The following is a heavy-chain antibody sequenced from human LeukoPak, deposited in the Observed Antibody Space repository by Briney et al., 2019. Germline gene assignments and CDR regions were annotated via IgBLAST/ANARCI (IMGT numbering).Heavy chain of an antibody. CDR3: ARDRVGATIFPPIDY. D-gene: IGHD1-26*01. CDR2: ISSSSSYI. J-gene: IGHJ4*02. V-gene: IGHV3-21*01. Sequence: PGGSLRLSCAASGFTFSSYSMNWVRQAPGKGLEWVSSISSSSSYIYYADSVKGRFTISRDNAKNSLYLQMNSLRAEDTAVYYCARDRVGATIFPPIDYWGQGTLVTVSS. CDR1: GFTFSSYS.